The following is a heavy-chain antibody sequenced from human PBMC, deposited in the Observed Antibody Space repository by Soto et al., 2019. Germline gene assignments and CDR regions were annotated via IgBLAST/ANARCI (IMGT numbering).Heavy chain of an antibody. D-gene: IGHD6-13*01. CDR1: GYTFTSYA. CDR3: ARATLAIAAAGIMDV. Sequence: ASVKVSCKASGYTFTSYAMHWVRQAPGQRLEWMGWINAGNGNTKYSQKFQGRVTITRDTSASTAYMELSSLRSEDTAVYYCARATLAIAAAGIMDVWGQGTTVTVSS. J-gene: IGHJ6*02. CDR2: INAGNGNT. V-gene: IGHV1-3*01.